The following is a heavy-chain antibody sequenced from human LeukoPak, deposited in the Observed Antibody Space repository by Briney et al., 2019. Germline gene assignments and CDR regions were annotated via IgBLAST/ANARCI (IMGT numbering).Heavy chain of an antibody. V-gene: IGHV3-23*01. CDR2: ISSGGGAT. CDR3: AKDLGAPPSYFDY. J-gene: IGHJ4*02. CDR1: GFTFSFYA. Sequence: GGSLRLSCAASGFTFSFYAMSWVRQAPGKGLEWVSGISSGGGATYYADSAKGRFTISRDNSKNTLFLQMNSLRVEDTAVYYCAKDLGAPPSYFDYWGQGTLVTVSS. D-gene: IGHD2-21*01.